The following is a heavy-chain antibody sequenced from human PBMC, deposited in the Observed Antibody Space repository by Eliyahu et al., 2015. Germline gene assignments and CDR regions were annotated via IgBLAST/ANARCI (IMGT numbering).Heavy chain of an antibody. Sequence: QITLKESGPTLVKPTQTLTLTXTFXGFSISXIGVGVGWXXQPPGKALEWLALIYWDDDKHYSPSLKSRLTITRDTSKNHVVLTMTNMDPVDTATYYCAHTPYGGSGYSFDYWGQGTLVTVSS. CDR1: GFSISXIGVG. V-gene: IGHV2-5*02. D-gene: IGHD3-22*01. CDR2: IYWDDDK. J-gene: IGHJ4*02. CDR3: AHTPYGGSGYSFDY.